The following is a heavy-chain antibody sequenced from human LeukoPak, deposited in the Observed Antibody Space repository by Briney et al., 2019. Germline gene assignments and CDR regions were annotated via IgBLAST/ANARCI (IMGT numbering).Heavy chain of an antibody. CDR1: GFTFSSYS. CDR3: ARASYDSSGYYLGAGARADY. J-gene: IGHJ4*02. V-gene: IGHV3-48*01. D-gene: IGHD3-22*01. CDR2: ISSSSSTI. Sequence: GGSLRLSCAASGFTFSSYSMNWVRQAPGKGLEWVSYISSSSSTIYYAGSVRGRFTISRDNAENSLYLQMNSLRAEDTAVYYCARASYDSSGYYLGAGARADYWGQGTLVTVSS.